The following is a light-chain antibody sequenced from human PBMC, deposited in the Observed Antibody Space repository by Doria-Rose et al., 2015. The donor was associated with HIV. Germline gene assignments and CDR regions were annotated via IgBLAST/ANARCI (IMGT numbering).Light chain of an antibody. J-gene: IGKJ1*01. CDR1: QSFSSTY. Sequence: TQSPGTMSLSPGERATPSCRASQSFSSTYLAWYQQKPGQAPSLLIYDGSTRATGIPDRFSASGPGTDFTLTINRLEPEDFALYYCHQYGISWTFGQGAKVEI. CDR3: HQYGISWT. V-gene: IGKV3-20*01. CDR2: DGS.